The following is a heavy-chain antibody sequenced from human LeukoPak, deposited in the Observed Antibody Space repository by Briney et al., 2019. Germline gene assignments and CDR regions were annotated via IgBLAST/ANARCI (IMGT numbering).Heavy chain of an antibody. D-gene: IGHD5-18*01. V-gene: IGHV3-66*01. CDR2: IYSGGST. CDR3: AKDRAAMVTRFDY. CDR1: GFTVSSNY. Sequence: GGSLRLSCAASGFTVSSNYMSWVRQAPGKGLEWVSVIYSGGSTYYADSVKGRFTISRDNSKNTLYLQMNSLRAEDTAVYYCAKDRAAMVTRFDYWGQGTLVTVSS. J-gene: IGHJ4*02.